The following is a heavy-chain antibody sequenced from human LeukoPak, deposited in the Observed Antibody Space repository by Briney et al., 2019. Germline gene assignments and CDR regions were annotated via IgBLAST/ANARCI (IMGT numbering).Heavy chain of an antibody. CDR1: GFTFRNYG. Sequence: GTSLRLSCAASGFTFRNYGMIWARQAPGKGLEWVALISYDGSHTNYADSVKGRFTISRDNSKNTLYLQMNSLRAEDTAVYYCAKGDCSSTSCFIDYWGQGTLVTVSS. CDR2: ISYDGSHT. CDR3: AKGDCSSTSCFIDY. V-gene: IGHV3-30*18. J-gene: IGHJ4*02. D-gene: IGHD2-2*01.